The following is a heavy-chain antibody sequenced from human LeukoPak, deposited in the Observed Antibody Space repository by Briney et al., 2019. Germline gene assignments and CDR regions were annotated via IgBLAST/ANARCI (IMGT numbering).Heavy chain of an antibody. CDR2: MDPNSGNT. CDR1: GYTFTGYY. J-gene: IGHJ6*03. CDR3: ARASGSSNMDV. Sequence: ASVKVSCKASGYTFTGYYMHWVRQAPGQGLEWMGWMDPNSGNTGYAQKFQGRVTMTRNTSISTAYMELSSLRSEDTAVYYCARASGSSNMDVWGKGTTVTVSS. D-gene: IGHD1-26*01. V-gene: IGHV1-8*02.